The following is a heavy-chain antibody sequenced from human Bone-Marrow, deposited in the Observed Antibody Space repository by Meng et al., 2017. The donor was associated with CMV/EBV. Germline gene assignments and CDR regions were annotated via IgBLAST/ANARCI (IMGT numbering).Heavy chain of an antibody. CDR3: AGVYSSSSPGGMDV. J-gene: IGHJ6*02. Sequence: SETLSLTCAVYGGSFSGYYWSWIRQPPGKGLEWIGEINHSGSTNYNPSLKSRVTIPVDTSKNLFSLKVSSVTAAETAVYYCAGVYSSSSPGGMDVWRQGTTVTVSS. D-gene: IGHD6-6*01. CDR1: GGSFSGYY. V-gene: IGHV4-34*01. CDR2: INHSGST.